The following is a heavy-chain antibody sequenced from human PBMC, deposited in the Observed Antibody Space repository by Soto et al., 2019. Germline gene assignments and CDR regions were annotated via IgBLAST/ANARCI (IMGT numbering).Heavy chain of an antibody. CDR3: AHIFNQQLPRFYYFAY. D-gene: IGHD6-13*01. CDR2: IYWDDDK. CDR1: GFSLSTSGVG. J-gene: IGHJ4*02. Sequence: QITLKESGPTLVKPTQTLTLTCTFSGFSLSTSGVGVGWIRQPPGKALEWLALIYWDDDKRYSPSLKSRLTITKDTSQNQEVPKIPTMDPGDTAPSYCAHIFNQQLPRFYYFAYWGQGTMVTVSS. V-gene: IGHV2-5*02.